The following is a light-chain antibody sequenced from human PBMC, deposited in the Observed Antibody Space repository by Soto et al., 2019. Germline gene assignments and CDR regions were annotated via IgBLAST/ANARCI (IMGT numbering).Light chain of an antibody. Sequence: DIQMTQSPSSLSASVGDRVTITCRASQSISSYLHWYQKKLGKAPKLLIYDATSLQSGVPSRFSGSGSETDFTLTISSLHPEDFATYYCQQTYSSWTFGQGTKVEIK. V-gene: IGKV1-39*01. CDR3: QQTYSSWT. CDR1: QSISSY. CDR2: DAT. J-gene: IGKJ1*01.